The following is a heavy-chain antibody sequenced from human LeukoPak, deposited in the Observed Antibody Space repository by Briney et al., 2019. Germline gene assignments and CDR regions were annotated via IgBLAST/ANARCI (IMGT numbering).Heavy chain of an antibody. CDR2: IKKDGSEK. Sequence: PGGSLRLSCAASGFTFSSFWMSWVRLAPGKGLEYVANIKKDGSEKYYADSVRGRFSISRDNAKNTLYLQMNSLRGEDSAVYYCARGKDFWTGYPIYWYFDLWGRGTLVTVSS. CDR3: ARGKDFWTGYPIYWYFDL. D-gene: IGHD3/OR15-3a*01. V-gene: IGHV3-7*01. CDR1: GFTFSSFW. J-gene: IGHJ2*01.